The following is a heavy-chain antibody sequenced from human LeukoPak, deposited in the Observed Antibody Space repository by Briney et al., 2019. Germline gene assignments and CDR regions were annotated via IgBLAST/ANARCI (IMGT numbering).Heavy chain of an antibody. J-gene: IGHJ5*01. Sequence: SETLSLTCAVYDGSFSGSYCTWIRQPPGKGLEWIGEINHSGSANYNPPLKSRVTILLDTSKNQFSLNLGSVTAADTAVYYCARRPRGVIIKTWFDSWGQGTLVTVSS. CDR3: ARRPRGVIIKTWFDS. V-gene: IGHV4-34*01. CDR1: DGSFSGSY. D-gene: IGHD3-10*01. CDR2: INHSGSA.